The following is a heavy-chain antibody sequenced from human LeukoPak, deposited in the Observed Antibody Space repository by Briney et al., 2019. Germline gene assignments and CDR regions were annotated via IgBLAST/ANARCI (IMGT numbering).Heavy chain of an antibody. CDR3: ARDSSHYGSGSYYNTYYFDY. CDR2: INPNSGGT. D-gene: IGHD3-10*01. CDR1: GYTFTGYY. V-gene: IGHV1-2*02. Sequence: ASVKVPCKASGYTFTGYYVHWVRQAPGQGLEWLGWINPNSGGTNYAQKFQGRVTMTRDTSISTAYMELSRLRSDDTAVYYCARDSSHYGSGSYYNTYYFDYWGQGTLVTVSS. J-gene: IGHJ4*02.